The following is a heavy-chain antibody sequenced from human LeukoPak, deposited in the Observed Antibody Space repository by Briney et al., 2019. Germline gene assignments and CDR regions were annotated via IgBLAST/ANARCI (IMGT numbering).Heavy chain of an antibody. CDR1: GFTFSSYS. CDR2: ISGSGGST. CDR3: ASRSPGSYYDFWSGYSTH. J-gene: IGHJ4*02. V-gene: IGHV3-23*01. Sequence: PGGSLRLSCAASGFTFSSYSMNWVRQAPGKGLEWVSAISGSGGSTYYADSVKGRFTISRDNSKNTLYLQMNSLRAEDTAVYYCASRSPGSYYDFWSGYSTHWGQGTLVTVSS. D-gene: IGHD3-3*01.